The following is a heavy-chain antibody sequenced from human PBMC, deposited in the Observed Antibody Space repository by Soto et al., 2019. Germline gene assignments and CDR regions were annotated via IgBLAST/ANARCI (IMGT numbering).Heavy chain of an antibody. CDR1: GGSFSGYY. Sequence: SETLSLTCAVYGGSFSGYYWSWIRQPPGKGLEWIGEINHSGSTNYNPSLKSRVTISVDTSKNQFSLKLSSVTAADTAVYYCARAVGTSAARPVRGLDPWGQGTLVTAPQ. V-gene: IGHV4-34*01. CDR2: INHSGST. D-gene: IGHD6-6*01. CDR3: ARAVGTSAARPVRGLDP. J-gene: IGHJ5*02.